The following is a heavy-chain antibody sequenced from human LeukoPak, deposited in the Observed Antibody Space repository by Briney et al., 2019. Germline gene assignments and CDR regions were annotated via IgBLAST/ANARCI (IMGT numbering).Heavy chain of an antibody. CDR3: ARSPQRITIFGVVINTAFDI. CDR2: ISSSSSTI. CDR1: GLTFSSYS. J-gene: IGHJ3*02. D-gene: IGHD3-3*01. Sequence: GGSLRLSCAASGLTFSSYSMNWVRQAPGKGLEWVSYISSSSSTIYYADSVKGRFTISRDNAKNSLYLQMNSLRDEDTAVYYCARSPQRITIFGVVINTAFDIWGQGTMVTVSS. V-gene: IGHV3-48*02.